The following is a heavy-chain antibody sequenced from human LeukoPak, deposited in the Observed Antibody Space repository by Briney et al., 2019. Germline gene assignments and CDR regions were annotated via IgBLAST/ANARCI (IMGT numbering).Heavy chain of an antibody. CDR1: GFIFSDYY. Sequence: PGGSLRLSCAASGFIFSDYYMSWIRQAPGKGLEWVSYISNSGSMIYYGDSVKGRFTISRDNAKNPLYLQMNSLRAEDTAVYYCARVSDGSGSHTDYWGQGTLVPASS. D-gene: IGHD3-10*01. J-gene: IGHJ4*02. CDR3: ARVSDGSGSHTDY. V-gene: IGHV3-11*04. CDR2: ISNSGSMI.